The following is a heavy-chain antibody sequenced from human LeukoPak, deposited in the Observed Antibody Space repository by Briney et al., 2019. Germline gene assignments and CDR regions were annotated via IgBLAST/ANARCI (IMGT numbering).Heavy chain of an antibody. CDR2: IYYSGST. CDR3: ARHAYSYTPWFAP. CDR1: GGSISSYF. V-gene: IGHV4-59*08. D-gene: IGHD5-18*01. J-gene: IGHJ5*02. Sequence: SENLSLTCTVSGGSISSYFWSWIRQPPGKGLEWIGYIYYSGSTNYKPSLKSRVTISVDTSKNQFSLKLTSVTAADTAVYYCARHAYSYTPWFAPWGQGGLVSVSS.